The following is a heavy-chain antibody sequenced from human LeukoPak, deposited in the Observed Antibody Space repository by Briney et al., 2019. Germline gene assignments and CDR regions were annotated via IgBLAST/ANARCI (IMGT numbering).Heavy chain of an antibody. V-gene: IGHV4-34*01. Sequence: SETLSLTCAVYGGSFSGYYWSWIRQPPGKGLEWIGEINHSGSTNYNPSLKSRVTISVDTSKNKFSLKLSSVTAADTAVYYCARGPSYGSSGYDYYFDYWGQGTLVTVSS. J-gene: IGHJ4*02. D-gene: IGHD3-22*01. CDR3: ARGPSYGSSGYDYYFDY. CDR2: INHSGST. CDR1: GGSFSGYY.